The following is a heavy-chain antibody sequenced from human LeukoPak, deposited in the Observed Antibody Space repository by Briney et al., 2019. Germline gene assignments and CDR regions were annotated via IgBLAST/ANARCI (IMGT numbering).Heavy chain of an antibody. D-gene: IGHD2-15*01. CDR1: GFTFSAHS. V-gene: IGHV3-21*01. CDR3: AKCSGGNCYHSDDH. J-gene: IGHJ5*02. CDR2: ISSGSRYI. Sequence: GGSLRLSCAASGFTFSAHSMNWVRQAPGKGLEWVSSISSGSRYIYYAGSVKGRFTISRDNAKDSLYLQMNSLRAEDTAVYYCAKCSGGNCYHSDDHWGQGTLVTVSP.